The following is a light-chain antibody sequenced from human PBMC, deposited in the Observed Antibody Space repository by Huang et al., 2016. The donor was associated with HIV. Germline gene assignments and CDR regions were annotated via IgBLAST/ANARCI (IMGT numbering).Light chain of an antibody. CDR3: HQYNNWLLS. V-gene: IGKV3-15*01. CDR1: RSVSTE. J-gene: IGKJ4*01. CDR2: GAS. Sequence: EIVMTQSPATLSVSPGQRVTLSCRANRSVSTELAWYQQRHGQAPRLLIYGASTRAPGIPARFRGSGSGTDFSLTISSLQSEDFALYYCHQYNNWLLSFGGGTRV.